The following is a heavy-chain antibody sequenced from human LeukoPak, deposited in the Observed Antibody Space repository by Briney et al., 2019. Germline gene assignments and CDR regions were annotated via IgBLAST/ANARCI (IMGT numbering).Heavy chain of an antibody. Sequence: ASVKPSCKASGYTFTSYYMHWVRQAPGHGLEWMGIINPSGGSTSYAQKLPGRVTMARATSTSTVYMELSSLRSEDTAVYYCARVRTSAHETMSNWYIYYYYGMDVWGQGTTVTVSS. CDR1: GYTFTSYY. J-gene: IGHJ6*02. D-gene: IGHD6-13*01. V-gene: IGHV1-46*01. CDR2: INPSGGST. CDR3: ARVRTSAHETMSNWYIYYYYGMDV.